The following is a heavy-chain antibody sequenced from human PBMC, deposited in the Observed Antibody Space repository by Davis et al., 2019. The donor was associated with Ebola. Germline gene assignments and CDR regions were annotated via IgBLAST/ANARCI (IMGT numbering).Heavy chain of an antibody. J-gene: IGHJ4*02. CDR2: ISAYNGNT. Sequence: AASVKVSCKASGGTFSSYAISWVRQAPGQGLEWMGWISAYNGNTNYAQKLQGRVTMTTDTSTSTAYMELRSLRSDDTAVYYCARDRENYDILTGYYILFDYWGQGTLVTVSS. V-gene: IGHV1-18*01. CDR3: ARDRENYDILTGYYILFDY. CDR1: GGTFSSYA. D-gene: IGHD3-9*01.